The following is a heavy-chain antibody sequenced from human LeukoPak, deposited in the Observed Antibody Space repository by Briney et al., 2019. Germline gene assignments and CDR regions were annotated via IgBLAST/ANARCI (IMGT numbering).Heavy chain of an antibody. V-gene: IGHV4-34*01. CDR2: INHSGST. CDR3: ARGIIVVVPAARYNSGAPHRFDP. J-gene: IGHJ5*02. D-gene: IGHD2-2*01. Sequence: SETLSLTCAVYGGSFSGYYWSWIRQPPGKGLEWIGEINHSGSTNYNPSLKSRVTISVDTSKNQFSLKLSSVTAADTAVYYCARGIIVVVPAARYNSGAPHRFDPWGQGTLVTVSP. CDR1: GGSFSGYY.